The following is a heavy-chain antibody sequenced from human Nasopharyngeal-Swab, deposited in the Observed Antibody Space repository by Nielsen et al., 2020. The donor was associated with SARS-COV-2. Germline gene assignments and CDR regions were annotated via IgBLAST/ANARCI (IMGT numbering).Heavy chain of an antibody. CDR2: INWNGGST. D-gene: IGHD5-12*01. CDR3: ARVRYSGYDSGLDV. J-gene: IGHJ6*02. V-gene: IGHV3-20*01. CDR1: GFTFDDYG. Sequence: GESLKISCAASGFTFDDYGMNWVRQAPGKGLEWVSGINWNGGSTSYAASVKGRFTISRDNAKNSLYLQMNTLGAEDTALYHCARVRYSGYDSGLDVWGQGTTVTVSS.